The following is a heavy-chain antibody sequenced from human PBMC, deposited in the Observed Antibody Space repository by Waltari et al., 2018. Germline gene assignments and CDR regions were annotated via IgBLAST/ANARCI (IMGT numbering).Heavy chain of an antibody. V-gene: IGHV4-4*07. Sequence: QVQLRESGPGLVKPSECLSLTFAGSGCSISTYYWICIRQPAGKGLEWIGRSHTSGSTNYNPSLKSRVTMSLATSKNQFSLELRSVTAADTDMYYCARETGHLAYYSDYWGQGTLITVSS. CDR1: GCSISTYY. J-gene: IGHJ4*02. D-gene: IGHD1-1*01. CDR3: ARETGHLAYYSDY. CDR2: SHTSGST.